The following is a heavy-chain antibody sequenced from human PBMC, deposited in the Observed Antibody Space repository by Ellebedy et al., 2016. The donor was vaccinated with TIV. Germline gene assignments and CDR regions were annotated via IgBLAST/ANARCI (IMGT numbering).Heavy chain of an antibody. D-gene: IGHD3-10*01. CDR3: ASQPSPRYGSGIY. Sequence: ASVKVSCXASGYTFTSYYMHWVRQAPGQGLEWMGIINPSGGSTSYAHKFQGRVTMTRDTSTSTVYMELSSLRSEDTAVYYCASQPSPRYGSGIYWGQGTLVTVSS. CDR1: GYTFTSYY. V-gene: IGHV1-46*01. CDR2: INPSGGST. J-gene: IGHJ4*02.